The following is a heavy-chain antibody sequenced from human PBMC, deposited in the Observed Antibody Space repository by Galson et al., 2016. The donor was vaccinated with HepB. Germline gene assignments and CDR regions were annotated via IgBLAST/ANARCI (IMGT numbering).Heavy chain of an antibody. D-gene: IGHD1-14*01. CDR1: GGSLGGYY. V-gene: IGHV4-59*01. CDR3: ARNAPKLGITDAFNI. Sequence: SETLSLTCTVHGGSLGGYYWSWIRQPPGMGLEWIAFSHSSGATSYSPSLNSRVTISVDTSKSQFSLRLRSVTAADTAVYYCARNAPKLGITDAFNIWGQGAMVTVSS. J-gene: IGHJ3*02. CDR2: SHSSGAT.